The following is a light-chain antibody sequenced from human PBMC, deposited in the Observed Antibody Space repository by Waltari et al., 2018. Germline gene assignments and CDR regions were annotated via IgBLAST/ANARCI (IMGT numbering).Light chain of an antibody. J-gene: IGKJ3*01. Sequence: DLVMAQSQASLAVSLGERATIHCKTSQTILYSSNNKHSLAWYQQKPGQPPELLIYWASTRESGVPDRFSGSGSGTDFTLTISSLQAEDVAVYYCQQYYTTPFTFGPGTKVDIK. CDR2: WAS. V-gene: IGKV4-1*01. CDR1: QTILYSSNNKHS. CDR3: QQYYTTPFT.